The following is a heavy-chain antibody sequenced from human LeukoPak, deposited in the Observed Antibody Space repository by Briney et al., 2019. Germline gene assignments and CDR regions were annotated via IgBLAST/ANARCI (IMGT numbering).Heavy chain of an antibody. Sequence: GASVKVSCKASGYTFTGYYMHWVRQAPGQGLEWMGWINPNSGGTNYAQKFQGRVTMTRDTSISTAYMELSRLRSDDTAVYYCAGYTMVRGVHWFDPWGQGTLVTVSS. J-gene: IGHJ5*02. D-gene: IGHD3-10*01. V-gene: IGHV1-2*02. CDR3: AGYTMVRGVHWFDP. CDR2: INPNSGGT. CDR1: GYTFTGYY.